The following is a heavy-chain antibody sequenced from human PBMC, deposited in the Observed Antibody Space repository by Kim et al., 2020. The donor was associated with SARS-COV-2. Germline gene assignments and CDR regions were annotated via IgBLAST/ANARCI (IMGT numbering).Heavy chain of an antibody. CDR2: ISSSSSYI. CDR1: GFTFSSYS. V-gene: IGHV3-21*01. CDR3: ARGEIVAVTADDAFDI. J-gene: IGHJ3*02. Sequence: GGSLRLSCAASGFTFSSYSMNWVRQAPGKGLEWVSSISSSSSYIYYADSVKGRFTITRDNAKNSLYLQMNSLRAEDTAVYYCARGEIVAVTADDAFDIWGQGTMVTVSS. D-gene: IGHD2-21*02.